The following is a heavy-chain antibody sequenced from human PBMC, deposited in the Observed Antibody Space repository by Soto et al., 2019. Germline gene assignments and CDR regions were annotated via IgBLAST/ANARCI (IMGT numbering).Heavy chain of an antibody. CDR2: IYYSGST. Sequence: PSETLSLTCTVSGGSISSYYWSWIRQPPGKGLEWIGYIYYSGSTNYNPSLKSRVTISVDTSKNQFSLKLSSVTAADTAVYYCASSRVVADYQPIQYGLTFDYWGQGTLVTVS. D-gene: IGHD2-15*01. CDR1: GGSISSYY. J-gene: IGHJ4*02. CDR3: ASSRVVADYQPIQYGLTFDY. V-gene: IGHV4-59*01.